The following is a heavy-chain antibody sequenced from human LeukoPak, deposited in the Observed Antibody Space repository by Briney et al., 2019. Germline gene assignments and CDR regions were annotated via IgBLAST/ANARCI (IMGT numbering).Heavy chain of an antibody. CDR1: GFTSSTYW. J-gene: IGHJ4*02. CDR3: ARCFYDSSGCPIDY. CDR2: IKQDGSEK. D-gene: IGHD3-22*01. Sequence: GGSLRLSCAASGFTSSTYWMSWVRQAPGKGLEWVANIKQDGSEKYYVDSVKGRFTISRDNTKNSVYLQMDSLRAEDTAVYYCARCFYDSSGCPIDYWGQGTLVTVSS. V-gene: IGHV3-7*01.